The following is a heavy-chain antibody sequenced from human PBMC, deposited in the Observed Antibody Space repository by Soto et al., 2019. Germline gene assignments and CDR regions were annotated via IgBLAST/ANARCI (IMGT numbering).Heavy chain of an antibody. D-gene: IGHD6-6*01. CDR1: GGSISSVGYY. CDR2: NYYSGIT. J-gene: IGHJ6*02. V-gene: IGHV4-31*03. CDR3: ARGSSIAGLYYGMDG. Sequence: QVQLQESGPGLVKPSQTLSLTCTVSGGSISSVGYYWTWIRQHLGKGLEWNGYNYYSGITYYNPSLKSRVTISLDTSKNQFSLELSSVTAADTAVYYCARGSSIAGLYYGMDGWGQGTTVTVSS.